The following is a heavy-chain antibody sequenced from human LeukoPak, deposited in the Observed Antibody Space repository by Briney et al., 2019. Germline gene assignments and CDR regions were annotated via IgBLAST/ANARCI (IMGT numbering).Heavy chain of an antibody. J-gene: IGHJ4*02. V-gene: IGHV3-23*01. CDR1: EFTFNNFA. Sequence: GGSLRLSCATSEFTFNNFAMTWVRQAPGKGLEWVSSISTGGGGTYCGDSVKGRFTISRDNSKSTVYLQMSSLRAEDTAIYYCARGSYGLDYWGQGTLVTVSS. D-gene: IGHD5-18*01. CDR2: ISTGGGGT. CDR3: ARGSYGLDY.